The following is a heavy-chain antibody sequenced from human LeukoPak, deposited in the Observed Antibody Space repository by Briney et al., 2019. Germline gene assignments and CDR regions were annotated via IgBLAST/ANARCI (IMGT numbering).Heavy chain of an antibody. V-gene: IGHV3-30*03. CDR1: GFTLSDHG. Sequence: GKSLRLSCVVSGFTLSDHGMHWVHQAPGKGLEWLAVISKDGSNKYYADSVKGRFTISRDIYTDTLYLQMNSLRVEDTAVYYCARDPLHWNDGVDDSFDIWGQGTMVTVSS. D-gene: IGHD1-1*01. CDR2: ISKDGSNK. J-gene: IGHJ3*02. CDR3: ARDPLHWNDGVDDSFDI.